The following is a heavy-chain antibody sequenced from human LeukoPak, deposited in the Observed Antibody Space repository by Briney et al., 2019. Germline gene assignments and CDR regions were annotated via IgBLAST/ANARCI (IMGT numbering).Heavy chain of an antibody. D-gene: IGHD1-7*01. CDR3: VRGVGVSRFNYLDP. Sequence: PGGSLRLSCAASGFTFSSFGMHWVRQAPGKGLEWVAVIWYDASNKYYADSVKGRFTISRDNSKNRLYLHMNSLRDDDTAVYYCVRGVGVSRFNYLDPWGQGTLVIVSS. CDR2: IWYDASNK. J-gene: IGHJ5*02. V-gene: IGHV3-33*01. CDR1: GFTFSSFG.